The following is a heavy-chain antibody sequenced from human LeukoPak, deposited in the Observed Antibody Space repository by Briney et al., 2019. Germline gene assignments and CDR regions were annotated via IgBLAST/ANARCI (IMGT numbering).Heavy chain of an antibody. CDR2: INHSGST. J-gene: IGHJ4*02. Sequence: PSETLSLTCAVYGGSFSGYYWSWIRQPPGKGLEWIGEINHSGSTNYNPSLKSRVTISVDTSKNQFSLKLSSVTAADTAVYYRARPGSIAAAIFDYWGQGTLVTVSS. CDR1: GGSFSGYY. V-gene: IGHV4-34*01. CDR3: ARPGSIAAAIFDY. D-gene: IGHD6-13*01.